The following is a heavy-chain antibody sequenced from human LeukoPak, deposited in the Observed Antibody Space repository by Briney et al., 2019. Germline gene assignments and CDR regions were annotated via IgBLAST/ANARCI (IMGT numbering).Heavy chain of an antibody. V-gene: IGHV3-74*01. J-gene: IGHJ4*02. CDR2: INSDGSST. CDR3: ARVSPLGGGYSGYTD. Sequence: GGSLRLSCAATGFTFSSYWMHWVRQAPGKGLVWVSRINSDGSSTSYADSVKGRFTISRDNAKNSLYLQMNSLRAEDTAVYYCARVSPLGGGYSGYTDWGQGTLVTVSS. D-gene: IGHD5-12*01. CDR1: GFTFSSYW.